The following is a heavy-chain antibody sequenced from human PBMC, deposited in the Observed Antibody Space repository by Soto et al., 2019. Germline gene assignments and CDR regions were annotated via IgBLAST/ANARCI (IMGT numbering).Heavy chain of an antibody. CDR1: GYTFTGYY. D-gene: IGHD4-17*01. CDR3: ARDQRRVTTESMPYYYYMDV. V-gene: IGHV1-2*04. J-gene: IGHJ6*03. CDR2: INPNSGGT. Sequence: ASVKVSCKASGYTFTGYYMHWVRQAPGQGLEWMGWINPNSGGTNYAQKFQGWVTMTRDTSISTAYMELSRLRSDDTAVYYCARDQRRVTTESMPYYYYMDVWGKGTTVTVSS.